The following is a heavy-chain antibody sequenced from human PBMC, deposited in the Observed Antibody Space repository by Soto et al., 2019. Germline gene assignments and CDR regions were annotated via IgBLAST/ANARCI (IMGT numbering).Heavy chain of an antibody. V-gene: IGHV3-53*01. D-gene: IGHD2-2*02. Sequence: EVQLVESGGGLIQPGGSLRLSCAASGFTVSSNYMSWVRQAPGKGLEWVSVIYSGGSTYYADSVKGRFTIARDNSKNTLYLRMTSLRAEDTAVYYCARTVAATAIPGYFDYWGQGTLVTVSS. J-gene: IGHJ4*02. CDR2: IYSGGST. CDR3: ARTVAATAIPGYFDY. CDR1: GFTVSSNY.